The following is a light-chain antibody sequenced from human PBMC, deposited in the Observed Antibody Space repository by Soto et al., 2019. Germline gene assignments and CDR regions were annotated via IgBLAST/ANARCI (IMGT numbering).Light chain of an antibody. J-gene: IGKJ5*01. CDR3: QHHGGSIT. V-gene: IGKV3-20*01. CDR2: GAS. CDR1: QSVSSNS. Sequence: EIVLTQSPGTLSLSPGERATLSCRASQSVSSNSLAWYLQKPGQAPRLLIYGASNRATGIADRFSGSGSGADFTLAISRLEPEDFAVYFCQHHGGSITFGQGTRLDI.